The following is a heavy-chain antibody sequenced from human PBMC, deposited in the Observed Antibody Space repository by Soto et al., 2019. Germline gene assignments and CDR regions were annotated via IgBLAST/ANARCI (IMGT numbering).Heavy chain of an antibody. D-gene: IGHD6-6*01. CDR1: GFTFSSYA. CDR3: ARDRGQLVISSYYYYGMDV. Sequence: QVQLVESGGGVVQPGRSLRLSCAASGFTFSSYAMHWVRQAPGKGLAWVAVISYDGSNKYYADSVKGRFTISRDNSKNTLYLQMNSPRAEDTAVYYCARDRGQLVISSYYYYGMDVWGQGTTVTVSS. V-gene: IGHV3-30-3*01. CDR2: ISYDGSNK. J-gene: IGHJ6*02.